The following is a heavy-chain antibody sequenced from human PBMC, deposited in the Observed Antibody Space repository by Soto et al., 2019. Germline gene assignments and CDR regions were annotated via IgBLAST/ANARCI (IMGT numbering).Heavy chain of an antibody. Sequence: GGSLRLSCAASGFTFSSYSMNWVRQAPGKGLEWVSAISGSGGSTYYADSVKGRFTISRDNSKNTLYLQMNSLRAEDTAVYYCAKVSKVGAFRGAFDIWGQGTMVTVSS. D-gene: IGHD1-26*01. V-gene: IGHV3-23*01. J-gene: IGHJ3*02. CDR1: GFTFSSYS. CDR2: ISGSGGST. CDR3: AKVSKVGAFRGAFDI.